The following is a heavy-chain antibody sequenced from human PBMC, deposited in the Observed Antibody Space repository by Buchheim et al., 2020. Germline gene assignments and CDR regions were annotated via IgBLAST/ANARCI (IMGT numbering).Heavy chain of an antibody. CDR2: INSDGTTT. V-gene: IGHV3-74*03. D-gene: IGHD3-10*01. J-gene: IGHJ4*02. Sequence: EMQLVESGGGLVQPGGSLRLSCAASGSTFSRSWMHWVRQAPGKGLMWVSCINSDGTTTKYADSVKGRFIISRDNAKNTLYLQMNSLRAEDTAVYYCARDKYGSGSYWVYWGQGTL. CDR3: ARDKYGSGSYWVY. CDR1: GSTFSRSW.